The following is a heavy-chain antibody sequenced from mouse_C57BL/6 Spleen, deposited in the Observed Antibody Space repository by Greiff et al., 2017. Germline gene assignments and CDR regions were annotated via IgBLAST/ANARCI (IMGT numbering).Heavy chain of an antibody. V-gene: IGHV1-50*01. CDR1: GYTFTSYW. Sequence: VQLQQPGAELVKPGASVKLSCKASGYTFTSYWMQWVKQRPGQGLEWIGEIDPSDSYTNYNQKFKGKATLTVDTSSSTAYMQLSSLTSEDSAVYYCARNVRYFDVWGTGTTVTVSS. CDR2: IDPSDSYT. J-gene: IGHJ1*03. CDR3: ARNVRYFDV.